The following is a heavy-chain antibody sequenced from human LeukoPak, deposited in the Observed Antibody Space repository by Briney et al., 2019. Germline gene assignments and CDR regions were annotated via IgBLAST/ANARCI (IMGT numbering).Heavy chain of an antibody. Sequence: ASVKVSCKASGYTFTGYYMHWVRQAPGQGLEWMGWINPNSGGTNYAQKFQGRVTMTRDTSISTAYMELSRLRSDDTAVYYCAGSGGPDYGDYVHYYYMDVWGKGTTVTVSS. V-gene: IGHV1-2*02. D-gene: IGHD4-17*01. J-gene: IGHJ6*03. CDR1: GYTFTGYY. CDR2: INPNSGGT. CDR3: AGSGGPDYGDYVHYYYMDV.